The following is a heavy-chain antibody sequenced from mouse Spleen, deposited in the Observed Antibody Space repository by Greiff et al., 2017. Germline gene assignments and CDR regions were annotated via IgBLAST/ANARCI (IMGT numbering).Heavy chain of an antibody. J-gene: IGHJ1*01. V-gene: IGHV5-17*01. Sequence: EVKLVESGGGLVKPGGSLKLSCAASGFTFSDYGMHWVRQAPEKGLEWVAYISSGSSTIYYADTVKGRFTISRDNAKNTLFLQMTSLRSEDTAMYYCASRDGYYRYFDVWGAGTTVTVSS. D-gene: IGHD2-3*01. CDR2: ISSGSSTI. CDR1: GFTFSDYG. CDR3: ASRDGYYRYFDV.